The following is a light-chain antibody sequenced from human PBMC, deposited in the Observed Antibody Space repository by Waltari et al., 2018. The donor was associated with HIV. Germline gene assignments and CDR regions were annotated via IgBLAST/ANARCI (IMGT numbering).Light chain of an antibody. Sequence: QSTLTPPASVSGSPGQSLTISCTGTNSDVGSSNYVSWYQQFSGKAPKLIIYKVNERPAGVSHRFSGSRSGNTASLTISGLQAEDEAEYYCCSYVGSNIFPAVFGGGTQVIVL. CDR2: KVN. J-gene: IGLJ7*01. V-gene: IGLV2-23*02. CDR3: CSYVGSNIFPAV. CDR1: NSDVGSSNY.